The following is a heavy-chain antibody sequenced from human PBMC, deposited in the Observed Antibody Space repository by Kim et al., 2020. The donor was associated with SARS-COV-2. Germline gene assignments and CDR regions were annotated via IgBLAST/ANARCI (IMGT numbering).Heavy chain of an antibody. V-gene: IGHV4-34*01. D-gene: IGHD6-13*01. J-gene: IGHJ3*02. CDR3: ARGGVIAAAGTKAFDI. Sequence: LRSRVTLPVDTSKNQFSLKLSSVTAADTAVYYCARGGVIAAAGTKAFDIWGQGTMVTVSS.